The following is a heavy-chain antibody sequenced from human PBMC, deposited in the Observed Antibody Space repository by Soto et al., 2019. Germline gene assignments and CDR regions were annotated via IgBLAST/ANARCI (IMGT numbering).Heavy chain of an antibody. CDR1: GDTFSIYT. CDR2: VIPIFDIT. V-gene: IGHV1-69*02. Sequence: QVQLVQSGSEVKKPGSSVKVSCKASGDTFSIYTISWVRQAPGQGLEWMGRVIPIFDITSYTPRFQGRVTITADKSTTTVYMELSSLRSEDTAVYYCARDRDNSNWPNFDFWGQGTLVTVSS. D-gene: IGHD6-13*01. J-gene: IGHJ4*02. CDR3: ARDRDNSNWPNFDF.